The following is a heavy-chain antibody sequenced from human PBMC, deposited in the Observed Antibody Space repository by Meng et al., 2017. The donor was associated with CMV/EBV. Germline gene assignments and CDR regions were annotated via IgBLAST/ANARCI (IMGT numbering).Heavy chain of an antibody. J-gene: IGHJ4*02. CDR2: IRYDGSNK. D-gene: IGHD2-2*01. CDR3: AKEEWYQYYFDY. CDR1: GFTFSSYG. Sequence: QVQLVESGGGVVQPGGSRRLSFAASGFTFSSYGMHWVRQAPGKGLEWVAFIRYDGSNKYYADSVKGRFTISRDNSKNTLYLQMNSLRAEDTAVYYCAKEEWYQYYFDYWGQGTLVTVSS. V-gene: IGHV3-30*02.